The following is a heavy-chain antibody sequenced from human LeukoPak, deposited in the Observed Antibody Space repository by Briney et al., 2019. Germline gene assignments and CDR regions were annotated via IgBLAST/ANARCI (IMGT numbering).Heavy chain of an antibody. CDR3: AKSAAPYYPGHSEFSEYAFDM. V-gene: IGHV3-23*01. CDR1: GFTFKYYV. Sequence: GGSLRLSCAASGFTFKYYVMSWVRQAPGKGLEWVSSISGSGLTTYHADSVKGRFTISRDNSKNTLYLQMDSLRAEDTAKYFCAKSAAPYYPGHSEFSEYAFDMWGQGTEVTVPS. CDR2: ISGSGLTT. D-gene: IGHD4-23*01. J-gene: IGHJ3*02.